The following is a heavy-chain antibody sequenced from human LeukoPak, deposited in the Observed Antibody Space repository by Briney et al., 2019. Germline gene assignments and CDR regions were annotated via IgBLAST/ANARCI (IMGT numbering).Heavy chain of an antibody. CDR1: GGSFSGYY. D-gene: IGHD1-26*01. CDR3: ARLGGSLSFDY. Sequence: PSETLSLTCAVYGGSFSGYYWSWIRQPPGKGLEWIGSIYYSGSTYYNPSLKSRVTISVDTSKNQFFLKLSSVTAADTAVYYCARLGGSLSFDYWGQGTLVTVSS. V-gene: IGHV4-34*01. J-gene: IGHJ4*02. CDR2: IYYSGST.